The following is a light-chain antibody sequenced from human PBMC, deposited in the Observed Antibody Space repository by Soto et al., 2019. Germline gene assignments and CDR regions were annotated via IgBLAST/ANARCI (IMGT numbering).Light chain of an antibody. CDR3: QQYNSYTWT. Sequence: DSQMTQSPSTLSASVGDRVTITCRASQRVSDWLAWYQQKPGKAPKLLIYDASSLESAVPSRFSGSGSGTEFTLTISRLQPDDFATYYCQQYNSYTWTFGQGTKVEIK. CDR1: QRVSDW. J-gene: IGKJ1*01. V-gene: IGKV1-5*01. CDR2: DAS.